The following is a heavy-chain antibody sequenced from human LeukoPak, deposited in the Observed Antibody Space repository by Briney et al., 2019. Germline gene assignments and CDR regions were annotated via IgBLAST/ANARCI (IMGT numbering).Heavy chain of an antibody. CDR2: IHEDGSDK. V-gene: IGHV3-7*05. Sequence: GGSLRLSCVVSGFTLSSYYMTWVRQAPGKGLEWVANIHEDGSDKYYVDSVKGRFTVSRDNARNSLYLQMNSLRAEDTAVYYCARILRLHTPRAFDIWGQGTMVTVSS. CDR1: GFTLSSYY. J-gene: IGHJ3*02. CDR3: ARILRLHTPRAFDI. D-gene: IGHD5-24*01.